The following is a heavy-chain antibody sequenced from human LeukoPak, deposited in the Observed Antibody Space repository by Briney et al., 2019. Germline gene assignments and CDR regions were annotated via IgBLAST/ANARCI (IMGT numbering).Heavy chain of an antibody. CDR2: ISSSGSTI. Sequence: PGGSLRLSCAASGFTFSSYEMNWVRQAPGKGLEWVSYISSSGSTIYYADSVKGRFTISRDNAKNSLYLQMNSLRTEDTALYYCAKGGLGSSDAFDIWGQGTMVTVSS. D-gene: IGHD6-19*01. CDR3: AKGGLGSSDAFDI. J-gene: IGHJ3*02. V-gene: IGHV3-48*03. CDR1: GFTFSSYE.